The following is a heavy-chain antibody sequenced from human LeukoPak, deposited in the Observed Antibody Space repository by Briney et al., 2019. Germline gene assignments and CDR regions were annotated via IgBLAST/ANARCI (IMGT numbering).Heavy chain of an antibody. D-gene: IGHD4-23*01. CDR3: ASLYGGNSYYYYYYYMDV. CDR1: GGSISSSSYY. CDR2: IYYSGST. J-gene: IGHJ6*03. V-gene: IGHV4-39*01. Sequence: SETLSLTCAVSGGSISSSSYYWGWIRQPPGKGLEWIGSIYYSGSTYYNPSLKSRVTISVDTSKNQFSLKLSSVTAADTAVYYCASLYGGNSYYYYYYYMDVWGKGTTVTISS.